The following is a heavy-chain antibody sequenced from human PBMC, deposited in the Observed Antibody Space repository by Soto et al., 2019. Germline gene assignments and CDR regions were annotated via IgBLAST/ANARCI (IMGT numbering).Heavy chain of an antibody. CDR3: ARVSHDFWSGYLVWFDP. D-gene: IGHD3-3*01. CDR1: GGSISSYY. J-gene: IGHJ5*02. Sequence: SETLSLTCTVSGGSISSYYWSWIRQPPGKGLEWIGYIYYSGSTNYNPSLKSRVTISVDTSKNQFSLKLSSVTAADTAVYYCARVSHDFWSGYLVWFDPWGQGTLVTVSS. V-gene: IGHV4-59*01. CDR2: IYYSGST.